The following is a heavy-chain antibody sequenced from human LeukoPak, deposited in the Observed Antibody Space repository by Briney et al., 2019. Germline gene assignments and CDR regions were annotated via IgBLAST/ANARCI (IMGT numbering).Heavy chain of an antibody. D-gene: IGHD1-26*01. V-gene: IGHV3-7*03. J-gene: IGHJ4*02. CDR2: IKEDGSEE. CDR3: VRDVGYYLFDF. Sequence: PGGSLRLSCVASGFIFSHYWMTWVRQAPGKGLEWVGHIKEDGSEERYVDSVRGRFAISRDNAKNSLFLQMNSLGVDDTAMYFCVRDVGYYLFDFWGQGALVTVSS. CDR1: GFIFSHYW.